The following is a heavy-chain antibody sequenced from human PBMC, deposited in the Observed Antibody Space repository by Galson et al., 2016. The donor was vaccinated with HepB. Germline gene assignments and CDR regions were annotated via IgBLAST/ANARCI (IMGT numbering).Heavy chain of an antibody. CDR3: AKLVSKELEVARYGMDV. D-gene: IGHD5/OR15-5a*01. V-gene: IGHV3-21*01. CDR1: GFAFSSYS. Sequence: SLRLSCAASGFAFSSYSMNWVRQAPGKGLEWVSSITSRSTSIYYADSVKGRFTISRDNARNSLYLQMNSLRAEDTALYFCAKLVSKELEVARYGMDVWGQGTTVTVSS. J-gene: IGHJ6*02. CDR2: ITSRSTSI.